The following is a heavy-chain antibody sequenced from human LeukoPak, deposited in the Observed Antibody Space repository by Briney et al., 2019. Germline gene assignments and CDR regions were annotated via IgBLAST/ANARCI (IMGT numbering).Heavy chain of an antibody. CDR3: ARSSAWYYFDY. V-gene: IGHV4-59*01. CDR1: GGSISRYY. J-gene: IGHJ4*02. CDR2: IYYGGNT. Sequence: SETLSLTCTVSGGSISRYYWSXXXQSPGKGLEWIGYIYYGGNTKYNPSLKSRVTISVDTSKNQFSLKLNSVTAADTAVFYCARSSAWYYFDYWGQGTLVTVSS. D-gene: IGHD6-19*01.